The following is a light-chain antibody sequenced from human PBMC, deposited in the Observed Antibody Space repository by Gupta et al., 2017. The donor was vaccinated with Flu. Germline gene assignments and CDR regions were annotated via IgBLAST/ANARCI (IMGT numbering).Light chain of an antibody. Sequence: NFMLTQPHSVSESPGKTVTISCTRSSGSIATNYVQWYQQRPGSSPTTVIYEDNQRLSGVPDRFSGSIDSSSNSASLTISGLKTEDEADHYCQSYDSVNGDVIFGGGTKLTVL. CDR3: QSYDSVNGDVI. CDR2: EDN. V-gene: IGLV6-57*01. CDR1: SGSIATNY. J-gene: IGLJ2*01.